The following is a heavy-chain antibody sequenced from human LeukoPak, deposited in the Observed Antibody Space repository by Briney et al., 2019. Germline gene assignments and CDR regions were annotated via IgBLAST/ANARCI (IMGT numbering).Heavy chain of an antibody. CDR3: ARDYSQYYYYYYVDV. CDR2: IYTSGST. Sequence: SQTLSLTCSVSGGSISSGSYYWSWIRQPAGKGLEWIGRIYTSGSTNYNPSLKSRATISVDTSKNQFSLKLSSVTAADTAVYYCARDYSQYYYYYYVDVWGKGTTVTVSS. D-gene: IGHD2-15*01. V-gene: IGHV4-61*02. J-gene: IGHJ6*03. CDR1: GGSISSGSYY.